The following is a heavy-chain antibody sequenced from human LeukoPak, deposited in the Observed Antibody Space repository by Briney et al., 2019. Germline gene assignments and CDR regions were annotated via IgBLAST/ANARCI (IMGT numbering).Heavy chain of an antibody. Sequence: PGRSLRLSCAASGFTFSSYGMHWVRQAPGKGLEWVAVIWYGGSNKYYADSVKGRFTISRDNSKNTMWLQMNGLRAEDTAVYYCAKGTKDYGSGSHNFDFWGQGILVTVSS. J-gene: IGHJ4*02. V-gene: IGHV3-33*06. D-gene: IGHD3-10*01. CDR2: IWYGGSNK. CDR1: GFTFSSYG. CDR3: AKGTKDYGSGSHNFDF.